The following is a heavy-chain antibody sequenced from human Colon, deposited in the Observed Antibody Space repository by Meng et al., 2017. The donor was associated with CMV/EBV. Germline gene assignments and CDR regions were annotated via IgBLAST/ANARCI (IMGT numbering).Heavy chain of an antibody. D-gene: IGHD2-8*01. Sequence: SETLSLTCAVYVGSFSDYYWSWIRQPPGKGLEWIGEINHSGSAKYNPSLKSRVTISVDTSKNQFSLKLNSMTAADTAVYYCARGSYCSNGNCHSANFDYWGQGTLVTVSS. CDR2: INHSGSA. CDR1: VGSFSDYY. V-gene: IGHV4-34*01. CDR3: ARGSYCSNGNCHSANFDY. J-gene: IGHJ4*02.